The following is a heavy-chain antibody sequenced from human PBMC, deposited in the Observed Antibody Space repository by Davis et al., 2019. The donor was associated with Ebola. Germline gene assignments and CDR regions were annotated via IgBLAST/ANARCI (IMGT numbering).Heavy chain of an antibody. J-gene: IGHJ3*02. CDR3: TTPGGQDSGYDVFDI. CDR1: GYTFTNYY. CDR2: INPNDGRT. Sequence: AASVPVSCKASGYTFTNYYMHWVRQAPGQGLEGMGLINPNDGRTIYAQKFQGRVTVTRDTSTTTVYMDLSSLRSEDTALYYCTTPGGQDSGYDVFDIWGQGTMVTVSS. D-gene: IGHD5-12*01. V-gene: IGHV1-46*03.